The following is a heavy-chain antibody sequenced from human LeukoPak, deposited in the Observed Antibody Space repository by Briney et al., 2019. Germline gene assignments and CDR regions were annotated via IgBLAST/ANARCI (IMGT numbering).Heavy chain of an antibody. Sequence: SDTLSLTCTVSGGSLGRSNTYWGWIRQAPGKGLEWLGTILHSGYTYNNPSLKSRVTMSVDSSKNQFSLSLSSVTAADTAVYFCARHRGGGGYHYMDVWGKGTTVIVSS. CDR3: ARHRGGGGYHYMDV. CDR2: ILHSGYT. D-gene: IGHD2-21*01. V-gene: IGHV4-39*01. CDR1: GGSLGRSNTY. J-gene: IGHJ6*03.